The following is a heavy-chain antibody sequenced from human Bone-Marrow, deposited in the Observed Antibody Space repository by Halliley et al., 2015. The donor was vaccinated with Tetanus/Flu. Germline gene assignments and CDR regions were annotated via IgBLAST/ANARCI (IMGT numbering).Heavy chain of an antibody. V-gene: IGHV3-33*01. CDR2: IWNDGSKK. D-gene: IGHD3-10*01. CDR3: ARKLLPDTDGGAFEL. Sequence: SLRLSCAASGFTFSDYGTHWVRQAPGKGLEWVANIWNDGSKKFYPDSVKGRFTISRENPKNTLYLQMNSLGAEDMAVCYCARKLLPDTDGGAFELWGQGTMVTVSS. CDR1: GFTFSDYG. J-gene: IGHJ3*01.